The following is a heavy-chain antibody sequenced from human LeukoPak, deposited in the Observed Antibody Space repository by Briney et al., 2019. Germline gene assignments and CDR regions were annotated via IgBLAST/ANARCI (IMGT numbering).Heavy chain of an antibody. J-gene: IGHJ4*02. D-gene: IGHD6-13*01. Sequence: PGGSLRLSCAASGFTFSSYGMHWVRQAPGKGLEWVAVIWYDGSNKYYADSVKGRFTISRDNSKNTLYLQMNSLRANDTAVYYCLNDRRRYSSNWLPFYYWGQGTLVTVSS. V-gene: IGHV3-33*06. CDR2: IWYDGSNK. CDR3: LNDRRRYSSNWLPFYY. CDR1: GFTFSSYG.